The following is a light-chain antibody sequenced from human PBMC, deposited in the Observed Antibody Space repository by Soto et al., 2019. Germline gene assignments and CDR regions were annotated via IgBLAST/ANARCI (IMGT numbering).Light chain of an antibody. CDR1: QDIRGA. CDR2: DVS. V-gene: IGKV1-13*02. Sequence: AIQVTQSPSSLSASLGDRVTITCRASQDIRGALAWYQQKPGKAPKLLIYDVSTLESGVPSRFSGSGSGTEFTLTISSLPPEDFGTYYCQQFNSYPITFGHGTRLEIK. J-gene: IGKJ5*01. CDR3: QQFNSYPIT.